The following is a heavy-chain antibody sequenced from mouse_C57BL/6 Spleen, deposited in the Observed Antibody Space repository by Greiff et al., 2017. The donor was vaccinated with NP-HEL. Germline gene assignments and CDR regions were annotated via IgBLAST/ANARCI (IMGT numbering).Heavy chain of an antibody. CDR1: GYTFTDYY. CDR2: INPNNGGT. V-gene: IGHV1-26*01. J-gene: IGHJ1*03. Sequence: VQLQQSGPELVKPGASVKISCKASGYTFTDYYMNWVKQSHGKSLKWIGDINPNNGGTRYNQKFKGKATLTVDKSSSTAYMELRSLTSEDSAVYYCAIYYYGRDWYFDVWGTGTTVTVSS. CDR3: AIYYYGRDWYFDV. D-gene: IGHD1-1*01.